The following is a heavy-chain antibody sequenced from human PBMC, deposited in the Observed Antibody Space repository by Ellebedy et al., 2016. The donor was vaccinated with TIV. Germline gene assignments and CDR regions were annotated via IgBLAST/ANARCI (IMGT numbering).Heavy chain of an antibody. V-gene: IGHV1-18*04. CDR1: GYTFTTYG. D-gene: IGHD1-14*01. CDR3: ARNGYRQEPYRKNWFDP. Sequence: AASVKVSCKASGYTFTTYGISWVRQAPGQGLEWMGWISGNNGNTKYAQNLRGTVTMTTDTSTSTAYMELRSLRSDDTAVYYCARNGYRQEPYRKNWFDPWGQGTLVTVSS. J-gene: IGHJ5*02. CDR2: ISGNNGNT.